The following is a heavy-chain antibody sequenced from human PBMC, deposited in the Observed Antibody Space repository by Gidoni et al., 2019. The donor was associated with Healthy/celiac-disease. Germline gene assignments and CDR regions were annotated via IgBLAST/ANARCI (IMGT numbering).Heavy chain of an antibody. J-gene: IGHJ2*01. CDR1: GFPFVDYT. D-gene: IGHD6-19*01. V-gene: IGHV3-43*01. Sequence: EVHLLESGGVVVQPGGSLRLPVSAFGFPFVDYTMHWVRQAPGKGLEWVSLISWDGGSTYYADSVKGRFTISRDNSKNSLYLQMNSLRTEDTALYYCAKDSIAVAGTNWYFDLWGRGTLVTVSS. CDR3: AKDSIAVAGTNWYFDL. CDR2: ISWDGGST.